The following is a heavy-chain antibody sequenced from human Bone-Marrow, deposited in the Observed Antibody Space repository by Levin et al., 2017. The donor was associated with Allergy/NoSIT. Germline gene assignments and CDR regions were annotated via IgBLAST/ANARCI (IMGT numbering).Heavy chain of an antibody. CDR3: ARGPHQANTYYGMEV. Sequence: GGSLRLSCVASGFAFRDYGMHWVRQAPGKGLEWVALMWYDGNKEEYADAVKGRFTVSRDNSKNTFYLQMNSLRGDDTAIYFCARGPHQANTYYGMEVWGQGTTVTVSS. CDR2: MWYDGNKE. CDR1: GFAFRDYG. V-gene: IGHV3-33*01. D-gene: IGHD3-10*01. J-gene: IGHJ6*02.